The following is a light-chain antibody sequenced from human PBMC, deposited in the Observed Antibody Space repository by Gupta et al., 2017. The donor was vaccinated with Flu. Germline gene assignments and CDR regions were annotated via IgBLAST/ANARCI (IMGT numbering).Light chain of an antibody. Sequence: EIVLTQSPATLSLSPGERATLSCRASQSVSSFLAWYQQKHGQAPRLLIYDASNRATGIPARFSGSGSGTDFTLTIISLEPEDFAVYYCQQRSKWPLTFGGGTKVEIK. CDR2: DAS. J-gene: IGKJ4*01. CDR1: QSVSSF. V-gene: IGKV3-11*01. CDR3: QQRSKWPLT.